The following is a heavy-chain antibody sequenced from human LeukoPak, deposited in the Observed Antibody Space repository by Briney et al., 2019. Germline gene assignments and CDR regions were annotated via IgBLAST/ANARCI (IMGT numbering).Heavy chain of an antibody. CDR1: GYSFTSYW. Sequence: GESLKISCKGSGYSFTSYWIGWVRQMPGKGLEWMGIIYPGDSDTRYSPPFQGQVTISADKSISTAYLQWSSLKASDTAMYYCARQVSYSSSCLDYWGQGTLVTVSS. CDR3: ARQVSYSSSCLDY. D-gene: IGHD6-13*01. CDR2: IYPGDSDT. J-gene: IGHJ4*02. V-gene: IGHV5-51*01.